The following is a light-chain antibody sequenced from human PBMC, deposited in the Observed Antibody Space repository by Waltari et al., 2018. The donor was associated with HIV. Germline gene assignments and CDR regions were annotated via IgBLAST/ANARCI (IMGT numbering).Light chain of an antibody. CDR1: NSNIGTRP. V-gene: IGLV1-44*01. CDR2: RSD. J-gene: IGLJ2*01. CDR3: ASWDDSLNGVI. Sequence: SGTPGQRVTISCSGSNSNIGTRPVNWYQQLAGSAPKLLIYRSDLRPSGVPDRFSGSKSATSASLAISGLQSEDEATYYCASWDDSLNGVIFGGGTELTVL.